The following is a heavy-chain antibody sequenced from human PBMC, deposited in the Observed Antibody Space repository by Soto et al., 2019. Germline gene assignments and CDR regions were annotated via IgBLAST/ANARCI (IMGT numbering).Heavy chain of an antibody. J-gene: IGHJ4*02. CDR1: GFTVSSNY. Sequence: EVQLVESGGGLIQPGGSLRLSCAASGFTVSSNYMSWVRQAPGKGLEWVSVIYSGSSTYYADSVKGRFTISRDNSKNTLYLQMNSLRAEDTAVYYCARVGGYQLPYYFDYWGQGTLVTVSS. CDR2: IYSGSST. V-gene: IGHV3-53*01. CDR3: ARVGGYQLPYYFDY. D-gene: IGHD3-16*02.